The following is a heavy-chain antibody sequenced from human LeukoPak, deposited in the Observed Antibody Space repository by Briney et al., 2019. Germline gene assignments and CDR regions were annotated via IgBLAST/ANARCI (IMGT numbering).Heavy chain of an antibody. D-gene: IGHD3-22*01. CDR1: GFTFSSYW. Sequence: GGSLRLSCAASGFTFSSYWMSWVRQAPGKGLEWVANIKQDGSEKYYVDSVKGRFTVSRDNAKNSLYLQMNSLRAEDTAVYYCARDWGSSGYYYHYYYMDVWGKATTVTVSS. CDR2: IKQDGSEK. J-gene: IGHJ6*03. CDR3: ARDWGSSGYYYHYYYMDV. V-gene: IGHV3-7*01.